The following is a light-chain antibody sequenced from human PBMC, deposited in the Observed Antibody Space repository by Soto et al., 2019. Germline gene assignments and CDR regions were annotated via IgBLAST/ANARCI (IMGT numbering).Light chain of an antibody. CDR1: SSDVGGYNF. J-gene: IGLJ1*01. CDR3: SSYTSSSTLYV. V-gene: IGLV2-14*01. CDR2: EVS. Sequence: QSVLRQPASVSRAPGQSITISCTVTSSDVGGYNFVSWYQQHPGKAPKFMIYEVSNRPSGVSNRFSGSKSGNTASLTISGLQAEDEADYYCSSYTSSSTLYVFGTGTKVTVL.